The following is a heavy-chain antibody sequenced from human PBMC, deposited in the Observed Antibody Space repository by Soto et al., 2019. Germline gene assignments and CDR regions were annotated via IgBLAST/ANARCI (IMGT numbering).Heavy chain of an antibody. CDR2: ISPYSGNT. CDR3: ARVDNCVTPTPQDV. Sequence: QVQLVQSGDEVRKPGSSVKVSCKASGYIFVNYGIAWVRQAPGQGLEWMGWISPYSGNTHYASKVQGRLTMTTDTSPRTAYMDLGSLTSADTAVYYWARVDNCVTPTPQDVWGQGTTVTVSS. V-gene: IGHV1-18*01. D-gene: IGHD5-12*01. CDR1: GYIFVNYG. J-gene: IGHJ6*02.